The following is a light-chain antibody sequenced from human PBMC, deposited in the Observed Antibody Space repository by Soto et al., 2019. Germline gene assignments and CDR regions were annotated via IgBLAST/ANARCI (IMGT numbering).Light chain of an antibody. CDR2: EVS. Sequence: QSVLTQPASVSGSPGQSITISCTGTSSDVGGYNYVSWYQQHPGKAPKLMIYEVSNRPSGVSDRFSGSKSGNTASLTISGLQAEDEADYYCSSDKSSITLGVFGGGTKLTVL. V-gene: IGLV2-14*01. J-gene: IGLJ2*01. CDR3: SSDKSSITLGV. CDR1: SSDVGGYNY.